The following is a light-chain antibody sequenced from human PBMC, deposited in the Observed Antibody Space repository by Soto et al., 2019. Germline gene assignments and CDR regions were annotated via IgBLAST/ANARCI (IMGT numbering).Light chain of an antibody. CDR1: QNVSSH. J-gene: IGKJ1*01. Sequence: EIVMTQSPATLSVSPGERATLSCRASQNVSSHLAWYQQKPGQAPRLLISGASTRATGIPARFSGSGSGTEFTLTISSLQSEDFAVYYCQQYHIWWTFGQGTKVEIK. CDR3: QQYHIWWT. V-gene: IGKV3-15*01. CDR2: GAS.